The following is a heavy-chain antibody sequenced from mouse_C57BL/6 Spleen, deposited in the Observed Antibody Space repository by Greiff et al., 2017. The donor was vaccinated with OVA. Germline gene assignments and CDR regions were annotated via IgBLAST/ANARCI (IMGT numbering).Heavy chain of an antibody. V-gene: IGHV3-6*01. Sequence: EVKLQESGPGLVKPSQSLSLTCSVTGYSITSGYYWNWIRQFPGNKLEWMGYISYDGSNNYNPSLKNRISITRDTSKNQFFLKLNSVTTEDTATYYCARDDYRHFDVWGTGTTVTVSS. J-gene: IGHJ1*03. CDR2: ISYDGSN. CDR3: ARDDYRHFDV. CDR1: GYSITSGYY.